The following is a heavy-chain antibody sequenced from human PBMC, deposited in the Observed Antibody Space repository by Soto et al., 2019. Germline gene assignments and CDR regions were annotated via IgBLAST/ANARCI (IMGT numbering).Heavy chain of an antibody. D-gene: IGHD6-13*01. V-gene: IGHV3-23*01. CDR3: TRAAPGNNDGYGNEV. CDR2: ISSSGYTT. J-gene: IGHJ4*02. Sequence: DVQLLESGGGLVPPGGSLRLSCAASGFTFRNYAMSWVRQAPGKGLEWVAGISSSGYTTFDADSVRGRFTISRDNPKNTLYLELNCLRAEDTAVYYCTRAAPGNNDGYGNEVCGQGTLVTVSS. CDR1: GFTFRNYA.